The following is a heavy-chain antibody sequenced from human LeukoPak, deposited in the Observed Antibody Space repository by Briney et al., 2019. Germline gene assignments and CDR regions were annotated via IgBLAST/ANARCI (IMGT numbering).Heavy chain of an antibody. V-gene: IGHV3-7*01. D-gene: IGHD2-15*01. J-gene: IGHJ4*02. CDR2: IKQDGSEK. CDR1: GFTFSSYW. Sequence: GGSLRLSCAASGFTFSSYWMSWVRQAPGKGLEWVANIKQDGSEKYYVDSVKGRFTISRDNAKNSLYLQMNSLRAEDTAVYYCARVSRDIVVVVAATEQRFDYWGQGTLVTVSS. CDR3: ARVSRDIVVVVAATEQRFDY.